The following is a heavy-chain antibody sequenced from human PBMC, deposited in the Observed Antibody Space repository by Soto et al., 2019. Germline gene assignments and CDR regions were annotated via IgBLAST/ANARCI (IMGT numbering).Heavy chain of an antibody. CDR2: IWYDGSKK. V-gene: IGHV3-33*01. CDR1: GFSFGGFG. Sequence: QVYLVESGGGVVQPGKSLRLSCSASGFSFGGFGMHWVRQAPGKGLEWVALIWYDGSKKYYADSVKGRFTISRDNSRKTVYLEMTSLRGEDTAVYYCGRALAGVNDACDMWGQGTNVTVSP. J-gene: IGHJ3*02. D-gene: IGHD6-13*01. CDR3: GRALAGVNDACDM.